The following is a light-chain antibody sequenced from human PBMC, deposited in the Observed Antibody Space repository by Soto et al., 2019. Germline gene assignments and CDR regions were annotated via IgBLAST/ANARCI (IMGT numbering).Light chain of an antibody. CDR3: LQDYNYPRT. CDR1: QGIRAE. CDR2: GAS. V-gene: IGKV1-6*01. Sequence: AIQMTQFPASLSASVGDRVTITCRASQGIRAELAWYQQKPGKAPILLIYGASRLESGVPSRFSGSGSGTDFSLTIYSLRPEDSATYFCLQDYNYPRTFGQGTKLQI. J-gene: IGKJ2*01.